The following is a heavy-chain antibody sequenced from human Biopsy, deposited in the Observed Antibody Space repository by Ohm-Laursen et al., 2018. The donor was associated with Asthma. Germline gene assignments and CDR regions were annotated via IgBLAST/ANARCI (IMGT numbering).Heavy chain of an antibody. J-gene: IGHJ4*02. V-gene: IGHV3-23*01. D-gene: IGHD6-13*01. CDR2: ITGGNDNT. CDR3: AKDKGGPRIGVAGTFDH. Sequence: GSLRLSCAASGFTFSSYVMNWVRRAPGKGLERVSAITGGNDNTYYADSVKGRFTISRDNSKNTVYLQMNSLVGEDTAVYYCAKDKGGPRIGVAGTFDHWGQGTLVTVSS. CDR1: GFTFSSYV.